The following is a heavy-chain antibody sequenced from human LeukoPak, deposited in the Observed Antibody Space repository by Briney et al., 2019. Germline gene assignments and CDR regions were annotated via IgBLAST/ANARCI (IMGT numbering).Heavy chain of an antibody. Sequence: SETLSLTCTVSGGSINSGGYYWSWIRQHPGKGLEWIGYIYYSGSTYYNPSLKSRVTISVDTSKNQFSLKLSSVTATDTAVYYCARAEVLSNWFGPWGQGTLVTVSS. D-gene: IGHD3-16*01. CDR3: ARAEVLSNWFGP. J-gene: IGHJ5*02. V-gene: IGHV4-31*03. CDR2: IYYSGST. CDR1: GGSINSGGYY.